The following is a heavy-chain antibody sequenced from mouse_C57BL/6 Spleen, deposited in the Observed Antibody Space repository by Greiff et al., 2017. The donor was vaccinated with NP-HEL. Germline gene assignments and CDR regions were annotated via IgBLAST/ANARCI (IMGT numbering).Heavy chain of an antibody. Sequence: QVQLQQPGAELVKPGASVKLSCKASGYTFTSYWMQWVKQRPGQGLEWIGEIDPSDSYTNYNQKFKGKATLTVDTSSSTAYMQLSSLTSEDSAVYYCARWGAQASWFAYWGQGTLVTVSA. CDR3: ARWGAQASWFAY. CDR1: GYTFTSYW. J-gene: IGHJ3*01. D-gene: IGHD3-2*02. CDR2: IDPSDSYT. V-gene: IGHV1-50*01.